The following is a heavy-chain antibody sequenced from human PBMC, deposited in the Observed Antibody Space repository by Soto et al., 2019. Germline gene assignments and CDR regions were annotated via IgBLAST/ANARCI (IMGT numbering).Heavy chain of an antibody. CDR1: GGSISYEYYH. Sequence: SETLSLTCTVSGGSISYEYYHWTWIRQSPGKGLERIGYIHYSGSIIYNPSFKSRVTISVDTSKNQFSLQLSSVTAADTAVYFCAREDDGGDRDYYGLDVWGQGTTVTVSS. J-gene: IGHJ6*02. CDR3: AREDDGGDRDYYGLDV. V-gene: IGHV4-30-4*08. D-gene: IGHD2-21*02. CDR2: IHYSGSI.